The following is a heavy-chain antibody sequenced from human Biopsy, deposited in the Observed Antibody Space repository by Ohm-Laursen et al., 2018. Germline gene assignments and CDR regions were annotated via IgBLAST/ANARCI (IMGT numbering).Heavy chain of an antibody. D-gene: IGHD3-9*01. J-gene: IGHJ2*01. Sequence: TLSLTCSVSGASVKTSGYFWAWLRQRPGKGLEWIGYISYNERTHHNPSLTSRLAISFDTSNNRISLQLRSVSVADTAVYYCVREPKTGTAEAWYFDLWGRGSPVTVPS. CDR3: VREPKTGTAEAWYFDL. CDR1: GASVKTSGYF. CDR2: ISYNERT. V-gene: IGHV4-31*03.